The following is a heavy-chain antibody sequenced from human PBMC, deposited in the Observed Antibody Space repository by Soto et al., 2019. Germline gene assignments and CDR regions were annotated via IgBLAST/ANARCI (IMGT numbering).Heavy chain of an antibody. J-gene: IGHJ4*02. CDR3: ALYDFWSGYFVES. V-gene: IGHV4-59*01. CDR1: GGSTSRYR. CDR2: VYYSGNT. D-gene: IGHD3-3*01. Sequence: SETLSLTCTVSGGSTSRYRWSWIRQPPGKGLEWLGFVYYSGNTDYNPSLKSRVTILLDTSKNQFSLNLNSVTAADTAVYYCALYDFWSGYFVESWGQGTLVTVSS.